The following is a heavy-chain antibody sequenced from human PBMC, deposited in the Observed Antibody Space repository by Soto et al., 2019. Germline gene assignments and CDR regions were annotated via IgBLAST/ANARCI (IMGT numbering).Heavy chain of an antibody. CDR3: AKATKSPPLFRCSSTSCYLSFGAFDI. D-gene: IGHD2-2*01. CDR2: ISSSGSTK. V-gene: IGHV3-11*01. J-gene: IGHJ3*02. Sequence: PGGSLRLSCAASGFTFSDYYMSWIRQAPGKGLEWVSYISSSGSTKFYADSVKGRFTISRDNAKNSLYLQMNSLRAEDTALYYCAKATKSPPLFRCSSTSCYLSFGAFDIWGQGTMVTVS. CDR1: GFTFSDYY.